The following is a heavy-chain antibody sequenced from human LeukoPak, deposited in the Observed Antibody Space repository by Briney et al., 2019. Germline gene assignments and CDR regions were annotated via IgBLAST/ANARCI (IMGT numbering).Heavy chain of an antibody. J-gene: IGHJ6*02. CDR1: GYTFTGHY. V-gene: IGHV1-2*02. CDR2: INPNNGAT. CDR3: ARDRVPFYSSTFKDYYLHYGLDV. D-gene: IGHD6-13*01. Sequence: ASVKVSCKASGYTFTGHYIHWVRQAPGQGLEWMAWINPNNGATSYAQKFQGRVSVTRDTSISTVYMELSRLRSDDTALYYCARDRVPFYSSTFKDYYLHYGLDVWGQGTTVTVSS.